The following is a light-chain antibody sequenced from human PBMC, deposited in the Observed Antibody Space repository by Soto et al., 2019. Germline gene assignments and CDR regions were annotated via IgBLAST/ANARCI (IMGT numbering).Light chain of an antibody. CDR1: QRIYSN. CDR3: QKYNDWPLK. CDR2: GAS. J-gene: IGKJ1*01. Sequence: DIVMTHSPATLSVSPGEIVTFSCRAIQRIYSNLAWYQHTPGQAPRLLISGASTGATGLPSRFSGSGSGTDFTLTINSLQSEDFALYYCQKYNDWPLKFGQGTKVDIK. V-gene: IGKV3-15*01.